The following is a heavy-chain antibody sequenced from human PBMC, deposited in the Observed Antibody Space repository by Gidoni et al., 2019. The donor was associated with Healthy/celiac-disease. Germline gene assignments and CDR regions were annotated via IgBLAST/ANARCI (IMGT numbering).Heavy chain of an antibody. CDR2: IIPIFGIA. Sequence: QVQLVQSGAEVKKPGSSVKVSCKASGGTFSSYAISWVRQAPGQGLKWMGRIIPIFGIANYAQKFQGRVTITADKSTSTAYMELSSLRSEDTAVYYCARVNTVVTLDYYGMDVWGQGTTVTVSS. CDR1: GGTFSSYA. CDR3: ARVNTVVTLDYYGMDV. J-gene: IGHJ6*02. D-gene: IGHD2-15*01. V-gene: IGHV1-69*04.